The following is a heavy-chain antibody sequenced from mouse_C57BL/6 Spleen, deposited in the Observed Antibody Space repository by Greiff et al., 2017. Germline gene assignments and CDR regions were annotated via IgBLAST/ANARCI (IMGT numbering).Heavy chain of an antibody. CDR2: IDPSDSYT. J-gene: IGHJ4*01. V-gene: IGHV1-69*01. D-gene: IGHD1-1*01. CDR3: ARITTVVAPKGYAMDY. CDR1: GYTFTSYW. Sequence: VQLQQPGAELVMPGASVKLSCKASGYTFTSYWMPWVKQRPGQGLEWIGEIDPSDSYTNYNQKFKGKSTLTVDKSSSTAYMQLSSLTSEDSAVYYCARITTVVAPKGYAMDYWGQGTSVTVSS.